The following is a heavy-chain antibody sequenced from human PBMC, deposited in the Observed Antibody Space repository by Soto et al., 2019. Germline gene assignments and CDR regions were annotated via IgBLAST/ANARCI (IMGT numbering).Heavy chain of an antibody. CDR2: IYHSGST. CDR1: GGSFSGYY. J-gene: IGHJ6*02. D-gene: IGHD4-17*01. V-gene: IGHV4-34*01. Sequence: TSETLSLTCAVYGGSFSGYYWSWIRQPPGKGLEWIGYIYHSGSTYYNPSLKSRVTISVDRSKNQFSLKLSSVTAADTAVYYCARGDYGDYYYGMDVWGQGTTVTVSS. CDR3: ARGDYGDYYYGMDV.